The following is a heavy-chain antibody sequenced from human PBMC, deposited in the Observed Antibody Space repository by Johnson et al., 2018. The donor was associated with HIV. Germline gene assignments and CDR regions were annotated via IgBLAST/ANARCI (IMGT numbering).Heavy chain of an antibody. J-gene: IGHJ3*02. V-gene: IGHV3-74*02. D-gene: IGHD3-16*01. CDR3: ANLIGGGI. CDR2: MNSDGSST. Sequence: VQLVESGGGVVPPGGSLTLSCAASGFTFSHYWMHWVRPAPGKGLVWVSRMNSDGSSTTYADSVKGRFTISRDNAKNMLYLQMNSLRVEDTAVYYCANLIGGGIWGQGTMVTVSS. CDR1: GFTFSHYW.